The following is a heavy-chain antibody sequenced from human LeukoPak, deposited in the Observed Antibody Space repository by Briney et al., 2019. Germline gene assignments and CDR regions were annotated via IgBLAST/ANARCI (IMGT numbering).Heavy chain of an antibody. CDR3: AKDTGNFNLGDY. J-gene: IGHJ4*02. CDR1: GYTXSVYY. CDR2: INPNSGAT. V-gene: IGHV1-2*02. D-gene: IGHD5-18*01. Sequence: ASVKVSCKASGYTXSVYYMHWVRQAPGQGLEWMGWINPNSGATNYAQQFQGRVTMTRDTSISTAYMELSSLRSDDAAVYYCAKDTGNFNLGDYWGQGTLVTVSS.